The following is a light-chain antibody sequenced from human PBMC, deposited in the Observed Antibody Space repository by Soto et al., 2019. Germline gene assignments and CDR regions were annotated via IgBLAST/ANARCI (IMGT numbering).Light chain of an antibody. CDR1: QGINNW. CDR2: KAS. V-gene: IGKV1-5*03. CDR3: QQYESFPRT. Sequence: DIQMTQSPSTLSASVGDRVTITCRASQGINNWLAWYQQKPGKAPKLFIFKASTLEIGVPSRYSGSGSGTEFTLSISSLQPDDFATYFCQQYESFPRTFGKGNKVEIK. J-gene: IGKJ1*01.